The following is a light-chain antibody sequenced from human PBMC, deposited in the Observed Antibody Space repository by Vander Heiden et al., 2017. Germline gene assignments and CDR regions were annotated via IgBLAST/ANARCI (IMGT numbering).Light chain of an antibody. CDR2: AAS. CDR1: QSISSY. Sequence: DIQMTRSPSSLSASVGDRVTITGRASQSISSYLNLYQQKPGKAPKLLIYAASSLQSGVPSRFSGSGSGTDFTLTISSLQPEDFATYYCQQSYSTPLTFGGGTKVEIK. CDR3: QQSYSTPLT. J-gene: IGKJ4*01. V-gene: IGKV1-39*01.